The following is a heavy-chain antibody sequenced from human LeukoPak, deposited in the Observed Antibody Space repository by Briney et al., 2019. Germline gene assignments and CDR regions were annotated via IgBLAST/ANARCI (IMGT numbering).Heavy chain of an antibody. D-gene: IGHD3-22*01. J-gene: IGHJ4*02. V-gene: IGHV3-23*01. CDR2: ISGSGGST. CDR1: GFTFNTYV. CDR3: AKHRFESGGYHSTD. Sequence: GGSLRLSCAASGFTFNTYVMSWVRQAPGKGLEWVSVISGSGGSTYYADSVKGRFTISRDNSKNTLYLQMNSLRDEDTAVYYCAKHRFESGGYHSTDWGQGTLVTVSS.